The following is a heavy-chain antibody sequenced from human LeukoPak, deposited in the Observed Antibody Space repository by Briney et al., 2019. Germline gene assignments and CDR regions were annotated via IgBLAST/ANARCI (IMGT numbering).Heavy chain of an antibody. CDR3: AKDLVYSSSRLAGNGAFDI. V-gene: IGHV3-30*02. D-gene: IGHD6-13*01. CDR2: IRYDGNNK. Sequence: GGSLRLSCAASGFTFSSYGMHWVRQAPGKGLEWVAVIRYDGNNKYYADSVKGRFTISRDNAKNSLYLQMNSLRAEDTALYYCAKDLVYSSSRLAGNGAFDIWGQGTMVTVSS. CDR1: GFTFSSYG. J-gene: IGHJ3*02.